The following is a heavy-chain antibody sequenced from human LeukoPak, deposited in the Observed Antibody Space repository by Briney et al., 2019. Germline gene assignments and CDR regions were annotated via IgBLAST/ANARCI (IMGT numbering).Heavy chain of an antibody. D-gene: IGHD3-22*01. V-gene: IGHV3-23*01. CDR2: ISGSGGST. CDR1: GFTFSSYA. Sequence: GGSLRLSCAASGFTFSSYAMSWVRQAPGKGLEWVSAISGSGGSTYYADSVKGRFTISRDNSKNTLYLQMNSLRAEDTAVYYCAKQVAMIVGYGMDVWGQGTTVTVSS. CDR3: AKQVAMIVGYGMDV. J-gene: IGHJ6*02.